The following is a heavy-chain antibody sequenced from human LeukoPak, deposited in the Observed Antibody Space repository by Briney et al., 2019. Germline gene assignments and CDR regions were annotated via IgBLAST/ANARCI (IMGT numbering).Heavy chain of an antibody. J-gene: IGHJ4*02. Sequence: GGSLRLSCAASGFTFSDYYMSWIRQAPGKGLEWVSAISGSGGSTYYADSVKGRFTISRDNSKNTLYLQMNSLRAEDTAVYYCAKVRTGGHFDYWGQGTLVTVSS. CDR3: AKVRTGGHFDY. D-gene: IGHD7-27*01. CDR2: ISGSGGST. V-gene: IGHV3-23*01. CDR1: GFTFSDYY.